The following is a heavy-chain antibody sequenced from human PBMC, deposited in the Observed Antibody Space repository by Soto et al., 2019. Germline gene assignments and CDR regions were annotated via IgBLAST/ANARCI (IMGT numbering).Heavy chain of an antibody. J-gene: IGHJ6*02. CDR1: GGTFSSYA. D-gene: IGHD6-19*01. V-gene: IGHV1-69*01. CDR3: ARDIAVAGMCDELDYYGMDV. CDR2: IIPIFGTA. Sequence: QVQLVQSGAEVKKPGSSVKVSCKASGGTFSSYAISWVRQAPGQGLEWMGGIIPIFGTANYAQKFQGRVTITADESTSTAYMELSSLRSEDTAVYYCARDIAVAGMCDELDYYGMDVWGQGTTVTVSS.